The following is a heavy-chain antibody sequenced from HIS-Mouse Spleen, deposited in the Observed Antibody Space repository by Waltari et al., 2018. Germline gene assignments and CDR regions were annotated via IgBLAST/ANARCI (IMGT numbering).Heavy chain of an antibody. V-gene: IGHV4-39*07. Sequence: QLQLQESGPGLVKPSETLSLTCTVSGGSISSSSYYWGWIRQPPGKGLEWIGSIYYSGRTYHNPSLKSRVTISADPSKNHFSLKLSAVTAADTAVYYCAREIPYSSSWYDWYFDLWGRGTLVTVSS. J-gene: IGHJ2*01. CDR3: AREIPYSSSWYDWYFDL. CDR1: GGSISSSSYY. CDR2: IYYSGRT. D-gene: IGHD6-13*01.